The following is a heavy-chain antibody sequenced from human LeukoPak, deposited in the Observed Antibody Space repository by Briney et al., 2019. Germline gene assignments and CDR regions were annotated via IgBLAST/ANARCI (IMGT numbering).Heavy chain of an antibody. CDR1: GGTFSSYA. D-gene: IGHD3-22*01. J-gene: IGHJ4*02. CDR2: IIPILGIA. CDR3: ARVSYYDSSGYAPH. Sequence: SVKVSCKASGGTFSSYAISWVRQAPGQGLEWMGRIIPILGIANYAQKFQGRVTITADKSTSTAYMELSSLRSEDTAVYYCARVSYYDSSGYAPHWGQGTLVTVSS. V-gene: IGHV1-69*04.